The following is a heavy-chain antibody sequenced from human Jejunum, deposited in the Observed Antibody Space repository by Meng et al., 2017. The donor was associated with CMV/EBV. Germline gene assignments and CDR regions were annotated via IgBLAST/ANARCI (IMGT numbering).Heavy chain of an antibody. CDR2: IGSTGIST. CDR1: SR. CDR3: ASPLLPYYDFWSDYYYFDY. J-gene: IGHJ4*02. Sequence: SRMNGVRQAPGKGLEWVAYIGSTGISTYYADSVKGRFTISRDIPQNSLYLQMNSLRAEDTAVYYCASPLLPYYDFWSDYYYFDYWGQGTLVTVSS. V-gene: IGHV3-48*04. D-gene: IGHD3-3*01.